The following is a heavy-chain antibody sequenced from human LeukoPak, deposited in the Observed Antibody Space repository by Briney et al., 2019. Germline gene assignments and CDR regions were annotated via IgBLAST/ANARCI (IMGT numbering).Heavy chain of an antibody. J-gene: IGHJ3*02. V-gene: IGHV3-74*01. CDR3: ARDPRTPYTIFGVVIIGHDAFDI. Sequence: AGSLRLSCAASGFTFSSYWMHWVRQAPGKGLVWVSRINGDGSSTSYADSVKGRFTISRDNAKNTLYRQMNSLRAEDTAVYYCARDPRTPYTIFGVVIIGHDAFDIWGQGTMVTVSS. CDR1: GFTFSSYW. CDR2: INGDGSST. D-gene: IGHD3-3*01.